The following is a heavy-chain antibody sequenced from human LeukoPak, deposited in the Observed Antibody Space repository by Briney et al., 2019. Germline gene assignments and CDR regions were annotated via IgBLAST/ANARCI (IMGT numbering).Heavy chain of an antibody. J-gene: IGHJ6*03. V-gene: IGHV1-2*02. CDR2: INPNSGGT. Sequence: PLASVKVSCKASGYTFTDYYMHWVRQAPGQGLEWMGWINPNSGGTNFAQKLQGRVTMTTDTSTSTAYMELRSLRSDDTAVYYCARGPISDVLLWFGESDYYYYYMDVWGKGTTVTVSS. CDR3: ARGPISDVLLWFGESDYYYYYMDV. CDR1: GYTFTDYY. D-gene: IGHD3-10*01.